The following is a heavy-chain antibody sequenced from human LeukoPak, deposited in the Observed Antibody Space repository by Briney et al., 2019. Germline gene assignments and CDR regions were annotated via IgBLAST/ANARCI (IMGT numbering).Heavy chain of an antibody. CDR3: ADTAMAKGVLDY. J-gene: IGHJ4*02. CDR2: IRYDGSNK. V-gene: IGHV3-30*02. CDR1: GFTFSSNG. Sequence: GRSLRLSCAAAGFTFSSNGMHWVRQAPGKGRGWEAFIRYDGSNKYYADSGKGRFTIARDNSKNTLYLQMNSLRAEDTAVYYCADTAMAKGVLDYWGQGTLVTVSS. D-gene: IGHD5-18*01.